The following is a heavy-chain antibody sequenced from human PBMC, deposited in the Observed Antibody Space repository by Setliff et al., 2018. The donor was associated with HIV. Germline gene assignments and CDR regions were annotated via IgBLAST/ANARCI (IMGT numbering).Heavy chain of an antibody. CDR2: IYYSGAT. V-gene: IGHV4-39*07. D-gene: IGHD4-17*01. J-gene: IGHJ4*02. CDR3: ARRIYGNNPYFDY. Sequence: SETLSLTCTVSGGSMSSSSYYWGWIRQTPDKGLEWIGIIYYSGATYYNPPLTSRVTISVDTSQNQFSLKLSSVTAADTAIYYCARRIYGNNPYFDYWSQGTLVTVS. CDR1: GGSMSSSSYY.